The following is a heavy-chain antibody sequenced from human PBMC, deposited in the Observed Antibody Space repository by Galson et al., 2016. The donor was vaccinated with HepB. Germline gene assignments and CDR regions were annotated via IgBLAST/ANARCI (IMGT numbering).Heavy chain of an antibody. Sequence: SETLSLTCVVSGGSISSNDWWSWVRQPPEKGLEWIGEINHRGHTNYSPTLRSRVTISVDTSKKEVSLKLSSVTAADTAVYYCARHGFYCQDYWGQGILVTVSS. CDR1: GGSISSNDW. D-gene: IGHD2/OR15-2a*01. CDR3: ARHGFYCQDY. V-gene: IGHV4/OR15-8*02. J-gene: IGHJ4*02. CDR2: INHRGHT.